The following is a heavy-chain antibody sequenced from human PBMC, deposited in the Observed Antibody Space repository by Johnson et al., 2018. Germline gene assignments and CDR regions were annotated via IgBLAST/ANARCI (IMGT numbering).Heavy chain of an antibody. CDR3: TSERVYSCGDAFDI. V-gene: IGHV3-49*03. J-gene: IGHJ3*02. CDR2: IRSTAYGGST. Sequence: VQLVESGGGLVQPGRSLRLSCTASGFTFGDYAMSWFRQAPGKGLEWGGFIRSTAYGGSTADAAAVKGRFTISRDDYKSIAYLPMNSLKTEDTAVYYCTSERVYSCGDAFDIWCQGTMVSVAS. D-gene: IGHD6-19*01. CDR1: GFTFGDYA.